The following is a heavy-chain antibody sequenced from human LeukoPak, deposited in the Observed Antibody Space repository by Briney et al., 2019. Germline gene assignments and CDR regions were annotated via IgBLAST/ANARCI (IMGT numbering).Heavy chain of an antibody. CDR1: GFTVIDAW. Sequence: GGSLRLSCVVSGFTVIDAWMSWVRQAPGKGLEWLGRIKRITDGGTTDYAAPVKGRFTISRDASKNTLYLQMTSLKTEDTGVYYCASPGNYGPGTQPFDFWGLGTLVTASS. J-gene: IGHJ4*02. D-gene: IGHD3-10*01. CDR2: IKRITDGGTT. CDR3: ASPGNYGPGTQPFDF. V-gene: IGHV3-15*01.